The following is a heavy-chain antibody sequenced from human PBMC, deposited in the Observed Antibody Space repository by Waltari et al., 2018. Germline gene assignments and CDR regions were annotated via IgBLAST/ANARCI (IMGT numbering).Heavy chain of an antibody. J-gene: IGHJ4*02. CDR1: GGHFNDCF. D-gene: IGHD2-15*01. CDR2: SHHSGYT. CDR3: ARGLIYCSSGSCVGY. V-gene: IGHV4-34*01. Sequence: QGQLQQWGAGLLQPSGSLSRTCTVHGGHFNDCFWTWIRQAPGKGLEWIGESHHSGYTNYNPSLKSRVSISVDTSKREFSLKMTSVTAADTAMYYCARGLIYCSSGSCVGYWGQGTLVTVSS.